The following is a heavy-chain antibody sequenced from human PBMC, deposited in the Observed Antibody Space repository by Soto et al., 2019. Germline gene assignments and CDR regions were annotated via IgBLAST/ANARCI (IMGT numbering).Heavy chain of an antibody. CDR3: ARRGQQLAYNWFDP. CDR2: IHYSGST. CDR1: GGTISSYY. Sequence: SETLSLTCTVSGGTISSYYWSWIRRPPGKGLEYIGFIHYSGSTNHNPSLKSRVTLSVDTSKNQFSLKLSSVTAADTAVYYCARRGQQLAYNWFDPWGQGTLVTVSS. D-gene: IGHD6-13*01. J-gene: IGHJ5*02. V-gene: IGHV4-59*08.